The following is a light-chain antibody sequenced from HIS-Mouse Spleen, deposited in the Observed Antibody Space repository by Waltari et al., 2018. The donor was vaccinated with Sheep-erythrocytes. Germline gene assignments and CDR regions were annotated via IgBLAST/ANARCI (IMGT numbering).Light chain of an antibody. CDR2: QDS. CDR1: KLGDKY. Sequence: SYELTQPPSVSVSPGQTANITCPGDKLGDKYACWYQQKPGQSPVLVIYQDSKRPSGIPERFSGSNSGNTATLTISGTQAMDEADYYCQAWDSSTGVVFGGGTKLTVL. J-gene: IGLJ2*01. V-gene: IGLV3-1*01. CDR3: QAWDSSTGVV.